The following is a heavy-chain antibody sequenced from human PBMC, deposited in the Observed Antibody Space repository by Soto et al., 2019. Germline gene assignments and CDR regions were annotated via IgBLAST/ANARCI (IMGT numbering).Heavy chain of an antibody. CDR2: ISGTAHAS. CDR3: VKDAPQPVSD. J-gene: IGHJ4*02. V-gene: IGHV3-23*01. CDR1: GFDFSNYG. Sequence: EVQLLESGGGLVQPGGSLRISCAASGFDFSNYGMSWVRQAPGKGPEWVSAISGTAHASYYAASVKGRFTISRDNSKNTLYLHMNSLRVEDTAVYFCVKDAPQPVSDWGQGTLVTVSS. D-gene: IGHD2-2*01.